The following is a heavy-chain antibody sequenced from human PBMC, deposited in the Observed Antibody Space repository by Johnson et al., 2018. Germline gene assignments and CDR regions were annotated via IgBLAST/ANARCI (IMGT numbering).Heavy chain of an antibody. V-gene: IGHV3-43*01. D-gene: IGHD1-1*01. CDR3: AKDADGSGYFDR. Sequence: QLVESGGAVVHPGGSLRLSCTASDSTFDEYMMHGVRQAPGKALEWVSIISWDGISMFYSDSVRGRFVISRDNRKNSLYLQMNSLTTEDTAFYYCAKDADGSGYFDRWGQGALVTVSS. CDR1: DSTFDEYM. CDR2: ISWDGISM. J-gene: IGHJ4*02.